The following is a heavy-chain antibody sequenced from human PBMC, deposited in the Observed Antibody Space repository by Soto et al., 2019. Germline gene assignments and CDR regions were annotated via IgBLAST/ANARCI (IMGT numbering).Heavy chain of an antibody. D-gene: IGHD4-17*01. CDR1: CGALNRGGYD. Sequence: QVQLQEAGPGLVKPSQTRALTGAGSCGALNRGGYDWSRIRQRPGKGLEWIGYMYYSGSPYYNPYRRSRLTMSVDTAKNQFSLKLSSVTDADKAVYYCARGNYGDPYSFEYWGQGILVTVSS. V-gene: IGHV4-31*11. CDR3: ARGNYGDPYSFEY. CDR2: MYYSGSP. J-gene: IGHJ4*02.